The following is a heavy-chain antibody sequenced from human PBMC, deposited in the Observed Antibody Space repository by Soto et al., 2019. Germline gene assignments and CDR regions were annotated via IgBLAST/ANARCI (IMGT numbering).Heavy chain of an antibody. CDR3: ARADTAMVFDFDY. CDR2: IYYSGST. J-gene: IGHJ4*02. V-gene: IGHV4-59*08. CDR1: GGSISSYY. Sequence: PSETLSLTCTVSGGSISSYYWSWIRQPPGKGLEWIGYIYYSGSTNYNPSLKSRVTISVDTSKNQFSLKLSSVTAADTAVYYCARADTAMVFDFDYWGQGTLVTVSS. D-gene: IGHD5-18*01.